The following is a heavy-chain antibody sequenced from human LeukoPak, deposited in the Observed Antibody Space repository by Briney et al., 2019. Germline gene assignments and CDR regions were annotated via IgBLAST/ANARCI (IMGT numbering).Heavy chain of an antibody. J-gene: IGHJ4*02. CDR3: AAPQYSSSLYHGALGY. D-gene: IGHD6-13*01. CDR2: ISGSGGGT. V-gene: IGHV3-23*01. Sequence: PGGSLRLSCAASGFTFSSYAMSWVRQAPGKGLEWVSTISGSGGGTYYADSVKGRFTISRDNSKNTLYLQMNSLRAEDTAVYYCAAPQYSSSLYHGALGYWGQGTLVTVSS. CDR1: GFTFSSYA.